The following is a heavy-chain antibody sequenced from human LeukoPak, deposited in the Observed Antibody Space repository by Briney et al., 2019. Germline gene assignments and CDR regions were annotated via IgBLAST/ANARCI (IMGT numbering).Heavy chain of an antibody. J-gene: IGHJ6*02. CDR3: AKGRYCDSTTCAYHGLDV. CDR1: GFTFSSYA. CDR2: ISGSDESK. V-gene: IGHV3-23*01. D-gene: IGHD2-2*01. Sequence: GGSLRLSCAAAGFTFSSYAMHWVRQVAGKGLEWVSGISGSDESKFYADSVKGRFTISRDNSKNTLSLQVNSLSAEDTAVYYCAKGRYCDSTTCAYHGLDVWGQGTTVTVSS.